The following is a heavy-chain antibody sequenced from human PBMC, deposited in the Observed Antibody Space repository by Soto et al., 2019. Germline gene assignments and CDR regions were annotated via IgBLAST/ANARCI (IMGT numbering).Heavy chain of an antibody. J-gene: IGHJ3*02. CDR1: GGCISRGGYY. CDR2: IYYSGST. Sequence: SETLSLTCTVCGGCISRGGYYWSWIRQHPGKGLEWIGYIYYSGSTYSNPSLKSRVTISVDTSKNQFSLKLSSVTAAYTAVYYCARDPEPQYCSGGSCYRGSAFDIWGQGTMVTVSS. D-gene: IGHD2-15*01. V-gene: IGHV4-31*03. CDR3: ARDPEPQYCSGGSCYRGSAFDI.